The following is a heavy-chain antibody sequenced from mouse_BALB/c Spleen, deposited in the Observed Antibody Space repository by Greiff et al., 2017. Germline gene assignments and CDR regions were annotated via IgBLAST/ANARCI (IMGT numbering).Heavy chain of an antibody. Sequence: DVKLQESGPSLVKPSQTLSLTCSVTGDSITSGYWNWIRKFPGNKLEYMGYINYSGSTYYNPSLKSRISITRDTSKNQYYLQLNSVTTEGTATYYCARGGYADWYFDVWGAGTTVTVSS. CDR1: GDSITSGY. V-gene: IGHV3-8*02. D-gene: IGHD2-2*01. CDR2: INYSGST. CDR3: ARGGYADWYFDV. J-gene: IGHJ1*01.